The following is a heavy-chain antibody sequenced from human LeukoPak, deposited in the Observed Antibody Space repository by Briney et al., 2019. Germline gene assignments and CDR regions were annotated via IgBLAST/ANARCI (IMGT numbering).Heavy chain of an antibody. J-gene: IGHJ6*02. CDR2: ITVSGGST. CDR1: GFTFSSYA. D-gene: IGHD3-16*02. CDR3: ARESIMITFGGVIVPWYGMDV. V-gene: IGHV3-23*01. Sequence: GGSLRLSCAASGFTFSSYAMSWVRQAPGKGLEWVSTITVSGGSTYYADSVKGRFTISRDNAKNSLYLQMNSLRDEDTAVYYCARESIMITFGGVIVPWYGMDVWGQGTTVTVSS.